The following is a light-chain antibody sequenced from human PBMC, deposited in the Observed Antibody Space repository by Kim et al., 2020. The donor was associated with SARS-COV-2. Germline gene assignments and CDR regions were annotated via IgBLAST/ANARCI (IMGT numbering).Light chain of an antibody. J-gene: IGLJ3*02. CDR3: AAWDDSLSGV. CDR2: RNN. V-gene: IGLV1-47*01. CDR1: SSNIGSNY. Sequence: GQRVTISCSGSSSNIGSNYVYWYQQLPGTAPKLLIYRNNQRPSGVPDRFSGSKSGTSDSLAISGLRSEDEADYYCAAWDDSLSGVFGGGTQLTVL.